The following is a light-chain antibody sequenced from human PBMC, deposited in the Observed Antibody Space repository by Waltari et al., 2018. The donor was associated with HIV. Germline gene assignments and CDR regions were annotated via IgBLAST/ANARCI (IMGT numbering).Light chain of an antibody. CDR1: SLAFGGYKY. CDR3: SSYTRRSTLV. Sequence: QSALTQPASMSGSPVQSITISCTGPSLAFGGYKYGTCYQQYQGKVPNFMMYEVTNRPSVVPPRFSGSKSGNAASLTISGLQAEDEADHYCSSYTRRSTLVFGGGTKVTVL. CDR2: EVT. J-gene: IGLJ3*02. V-gene: IGLV2-14*01.